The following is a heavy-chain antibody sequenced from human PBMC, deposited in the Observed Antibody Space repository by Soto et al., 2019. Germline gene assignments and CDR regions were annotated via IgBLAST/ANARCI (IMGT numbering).Heavy chain of an antibody. J-gene: IGHJ6*02. CDR3: ARAGVLRFLEWLFNYGMDV. V-gene: IGHV1-18*01. CDR2: ISAYNGNT. CDR1: GYTFTSYR. Sequence: ASVKVSCKASGYTFTSYRISWVREAPGQGLEWMGWISAYNGNTNYAQKLQGRVTMTTDTSTSTAYMELRSLRSDDTAVYYCARAGVLRFLEWLFNYGMDVWGQGTTVTVSS. D-gene: IGHD3-3*01.